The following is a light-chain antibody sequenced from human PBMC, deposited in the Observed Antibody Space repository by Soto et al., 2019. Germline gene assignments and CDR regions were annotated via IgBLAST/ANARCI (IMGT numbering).Light chain of an antibody. CDR3: SSFKGTNSFV. V-gene: IGLV2-8*01. Sequence: QSVLTQPPPASGSPGQSVTIPCTGTYSDIGAYNYVSWYQQRPGEAPKLIIYEVSKRPSGVPDRIFASKSGSTASLTVSGLQADDEANYYCSSFKGTNSFVFGTGTKVTVL. CDR2: EVS. CDR1: YSDIGAYNY. J-gene: IGLJ1*01.